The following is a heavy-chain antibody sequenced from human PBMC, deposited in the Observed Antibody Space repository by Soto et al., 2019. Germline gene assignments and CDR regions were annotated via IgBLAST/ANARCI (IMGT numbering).Heavy chain of an antibody. Sequence: GGSLRLSCAASGFTFSSYSMNWFRQAPGKGLEWVSSISSSSSYIYYADSVKGRFTISRDNAKNSLYLQMNSLRAEDTAVYYCARLYSSSWYGDYYYGMDVWGQGTTVTVSS. CDR3: ARLYSSSWYGDYYYGMDV. D-gene: IGHD6-13*01. CDR1: GFTFSSYS. CDR2: ISSSSSYI. V-gene: IGHV3-21*01. J-gene: IGHJ6*02.